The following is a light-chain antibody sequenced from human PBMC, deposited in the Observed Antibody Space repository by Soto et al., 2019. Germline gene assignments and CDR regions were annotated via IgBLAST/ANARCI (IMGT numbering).Light chain of an antibody. J-gene: IGKJ5*01. Sequence: DIQMTQIPSTLPASVVDTVTIICRASESISSWLAWYQQKPGKAPNLLIYDASTLETGVPSRFSGSGSGTDFTFTITSLQPEDIATYYCQQYDSLPITFGQGTRLEIK. CDR1: ESISSW. CDR2: DAS. CDR3: QQYDSLPIT. V-gene: IGKV1-33*01.